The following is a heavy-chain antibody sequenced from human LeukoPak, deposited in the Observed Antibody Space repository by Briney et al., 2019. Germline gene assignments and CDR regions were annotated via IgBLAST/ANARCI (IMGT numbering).Heavy chain of an antibody. CDR3: ARDLSGYFDY. D-gene: IGHD3-10*01. J-gene: IGHJ4*02. V-gene: IGHV3-30-3*01. CDR1: GFTFSSHA. CDR2: ISYDGSNK. Sequence: GRSLRLSCAASGFTFSSHAMHWVRQAPGRGLEWVAVISYDGSNKYYADSVKGRFTISRDNSKNTLYLQMNSLRVEDTAVYYCARDLSGYFDYWGQGTLVTVSS.